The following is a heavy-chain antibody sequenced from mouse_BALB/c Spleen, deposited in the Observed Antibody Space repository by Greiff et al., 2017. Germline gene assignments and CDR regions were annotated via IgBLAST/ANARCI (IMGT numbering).Heavy chain of an antibody. CDR2: INPSNGGT. CDR3: TRLRFAY. J-gene: IGHJ3*01. CDR1: GYTFTSYY. Sequence: VKLMESGAELVKPGASVKLSCKASGYTFTSYYMYWVKQRPGQGLEWIGEINPSNGGTNFNEKFKSKATLTVDKSSSTAYMQLSSLTSEDSAVYYCTRLRFAYWGQGTLVTVSA. D-gene: IGHD1-2*01. V-gene: IGHV1S81*02.